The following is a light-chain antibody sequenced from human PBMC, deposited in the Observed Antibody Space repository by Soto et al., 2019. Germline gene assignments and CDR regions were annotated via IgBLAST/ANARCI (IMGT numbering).Light chain of an antibody. CDR1: QSISSW. J-gene: IGKJ3*01. V-gene: IGKV1-5*01. CDR2: DAS. CDR3: QQYNSYSLT. Sequence: DIQMTLSPSTLSASVGDRVTITCRASQSISSWLAWYQQKPGKAPKLLIYDASSLESGVPSRFSGSGSGTEFTLTISSLQPDDFATYYCQQYNSYSLTFGPGTKVDIK.